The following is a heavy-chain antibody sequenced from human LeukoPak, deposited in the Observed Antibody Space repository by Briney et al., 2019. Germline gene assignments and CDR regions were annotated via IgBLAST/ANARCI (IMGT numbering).Heavy chain of an antibody. CDR2: ISSSSSYI. V-gene: IGHV3-21*01. CDR1: GVTFNIYE. CDR3: ARDHGYDRFDR. D-gene: IGHD3-9*01. Sequence: PRGSLRLSCAASGVTFNIYELEWGRQAPGEGLEWVSSISSSSSYIFYADSVKGRFTISRDNTKNSLYLQMNSLRAEDTAVYYCARDHGYDRFDRWGQGTLVTVSA. J-gene: IGHJ5*01.